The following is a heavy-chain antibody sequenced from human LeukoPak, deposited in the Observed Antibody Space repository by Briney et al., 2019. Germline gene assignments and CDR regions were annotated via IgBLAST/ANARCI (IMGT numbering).Heavy chain of an antibody. CDR1: GFTFSGYW. J-gene: IGHJ5*02. V-gene: IGHV3-74*01. CDR3: ARDIIVLRGFDP. CDR2: INSDGSST. Sequence: GGSLRLSCAASGFTFSGYWMHWARQAPGKGLVWVSRINSDGSSTSYADSVKGRFTISRDNAKNTLYLQMNSLRAEDTAVYYCARDIIVLRGFDPWGQGTLVTVSS. D-gene: IGHD2/OR15-2a*01.